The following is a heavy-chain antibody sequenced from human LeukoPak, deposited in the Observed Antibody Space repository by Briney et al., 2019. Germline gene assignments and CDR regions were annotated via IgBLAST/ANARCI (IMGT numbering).Heavy chain of an antibody. CDR2: IYYSGST. V-gene: IGHV4-39*01. CDR3: ARPVPSRLGWFDP. D-gene: IGHD1-1*01. CDR1: GFTFSSYE. J-gene: IGHJ5*02. Sequence: LRLSCAASGFTFSSYEMNWVRQAPGKGLEWIGSIYYSGSTYYNPSLKSRVTISVDTSKNQFSLKPSSVTAADTAVYYCARPVPSRLGWFDPWGQGTLVTVSS.